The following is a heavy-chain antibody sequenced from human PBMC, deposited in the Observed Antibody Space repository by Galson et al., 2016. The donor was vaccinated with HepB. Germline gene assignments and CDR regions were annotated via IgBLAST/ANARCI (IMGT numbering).Heavy chain of an antibody. CDR3: AKEQYTSRWYAEYYFDY. D-gene: IGHD6-13*01. J-gene: IGHJ4*02. Sequence: SLRLSCAASGFTFSSYGMHWVRQAPGKGLECVAVISYDGSNKYYADSVKGRFTISRDKSKNTLYLQMNSLRAEDTAVYYCAKEQYTSRWYAEYYFDYWGQGTLVTVSA. CDR2: ISYDGSNK. CDR1: GFTFSSYG. V-gene: IGHV3-30*18.